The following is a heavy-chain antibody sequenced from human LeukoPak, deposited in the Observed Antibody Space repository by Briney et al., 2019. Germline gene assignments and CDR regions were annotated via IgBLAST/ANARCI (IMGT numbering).Heavy chain of an antibody. J-gene: IGHJ5*02. V-gene: IGHV4-4*07. D-gene: IGHD5-18*01. Sequence: SETLSLTXTVSGGSISSYYWSWIRQPAGKGLEWIGRIYTSGSTNYNPSLKSRVTMSVDTSKNQFSLKLSSVTAVDTAVYYCARGGYSYGSRWFDPWGQGTLVTVSS. CDR2: IYTSGST. CDR1: GGSISSYY. CDR3: ARGGYSYGSRWFDP.